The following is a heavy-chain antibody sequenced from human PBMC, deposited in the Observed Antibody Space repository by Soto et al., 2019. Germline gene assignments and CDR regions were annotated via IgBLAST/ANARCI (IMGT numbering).Heavy chain of an antibody. D-gene: IGHD3-3*01. J-gene: IGHJ4*02. CDR3: ARGRTIFGVVNFDY. V-gene: IGHV1-69*01. Sequence: QVQLVQSGDEVKRPGSSVKVSCKASGGTFSNSPIAWVRLAPGQGLEWMGGVIPIFSIVKYAQKFQGRVTFTADDSTSTAYMELSSLTSEDTAVYYSARGRTIFGVVNFDYWGQGTLVTVSS. CDR1: GGTFSNSP. CDR2: VIPIFSIV.